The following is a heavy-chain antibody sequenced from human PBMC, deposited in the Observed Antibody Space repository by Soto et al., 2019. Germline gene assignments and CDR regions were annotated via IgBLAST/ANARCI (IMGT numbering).Heavy chain of an antibody. Sequence: ASVKVSCKVSGYTLSELSMHWVRQAPGKGLEWMGGFDPEEGETIYAQKFQGRVTMTEDTSTDTAYMELSSLRSEDTAVYYCATPGYSYYDRFALGVWGQGTTVTVSS. CDR3: ATPGYSYYDRFALGV. J-gene: IGHJ6*02. CDR1: GYTLSELS. CDR2: FDPEEGET. D-gene: IGHD4-4*01. V-gene: IGHV1-24*01.